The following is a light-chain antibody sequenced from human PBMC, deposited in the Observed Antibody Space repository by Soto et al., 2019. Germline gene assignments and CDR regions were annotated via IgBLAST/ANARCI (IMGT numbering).Light chain of an antibody. V-gene: IGKV3-15*01. J-gene: IGKJ4*01. CDR3: QQYNNRPPRT. CDR1: QSVNYN. Sequence: IEMAQSPARVYVSLGDRATKSCRASQSVNYNLAWYQQKPGQAPRLLIYGASTRATGIPARFSGSGSGTEYTLSICSLQSQAFAVYYSQQYNNRPPRTFGGGTRVDIK. CDR2: GAS.